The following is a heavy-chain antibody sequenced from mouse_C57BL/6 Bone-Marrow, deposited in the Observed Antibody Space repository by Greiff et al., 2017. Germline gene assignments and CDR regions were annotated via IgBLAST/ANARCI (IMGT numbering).Heavy chain of an antibody. Sequence: EVKLQQSGPELVKPGASVKISCKASGYTFTDYYMNWVKQSHGKSLEWIGDINPNNGGTSYNQKFKGKATLTVDKSSSTAYMELRSLTSEDSAVYYCASGDGYYFYFDYWGQGTTLTVSS. J-gene: IGHJ2*01. CDR1: GYTFTDYY. CDR2: INPNNGGT. CDR3: ASGDGYYFYFDY. V-gene: IGHV1-26*01. D-gene: IGHD2-3*01.